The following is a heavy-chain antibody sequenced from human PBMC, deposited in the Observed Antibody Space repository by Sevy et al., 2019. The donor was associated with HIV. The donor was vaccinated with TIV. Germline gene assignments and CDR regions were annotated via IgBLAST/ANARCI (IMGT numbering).Heavy chain of an antibody. CDR1: GFSFSSYT. CDR3: AKDYGGFRNWFDS. Sequence: GGSLRLSCATSGFSFSSYTMAWVRQAPGKGLEWVSSIGGGDARTFYADPVKGRFTISRDNSKNALHLQMNSLRVEDTAVYYWAKDYGGFRNWFDSWGQGTLVTVSS. D-gene: IGHD3-10*01. J-gene: IGHJ5*01. CDR2: IGGGDART. V-gene: IGHV3-23*01.